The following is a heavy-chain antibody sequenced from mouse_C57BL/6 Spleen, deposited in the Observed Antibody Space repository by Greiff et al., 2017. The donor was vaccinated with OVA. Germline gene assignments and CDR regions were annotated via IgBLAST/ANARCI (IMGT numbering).Heavy chain of an antibody. J-gene: IGHJ1*03. Sequence: DVKLVESGPELVKPGASVKMSCKASGYTFTDYNMHWVKQSHGKSLEWIGYINPNNGGTSYNQKFKGKATLTVNKSSSTAYMELRSLTSEDSAVYYCARGTTVVEGYFDVWGTGTTVTVSS. CDR3: ARGTTVVEGYFDV. D-gene: IGHD1-1*01. CDR1: GYTFTDYN. V-gene: IGHV1-22*01. CDR2: INPNNGGT.